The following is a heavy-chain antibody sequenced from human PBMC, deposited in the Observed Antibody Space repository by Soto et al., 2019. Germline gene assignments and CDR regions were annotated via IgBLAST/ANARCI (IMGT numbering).Heavy chain of an antibody. CDR2: ITSSSAYI. CDR1: QFIFRSYS. J-gene: IGHJ4*02. CDR3: TRDITRTSFDL. V-gene: IGHV3-21*05. D-gene: IGHD3-9*01. Sequence: EEQLLESGGGLVKPGGSLRLSCAASQFIFRSYSMAWVRQAPGEGLEWVSYITSSSAYIYYADSVRGRFTISRDNAQNSVYLQMNDLRAEDSGFYFCTRDITRTSFDLWGQGTLVTVSS.